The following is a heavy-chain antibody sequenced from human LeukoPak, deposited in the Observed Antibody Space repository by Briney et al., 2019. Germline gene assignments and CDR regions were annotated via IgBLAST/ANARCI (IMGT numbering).Heavy chain of an antibody. V-gene: IGHV3-21*01. CDR3: ARDLILPQGGGTSFGH. CDR2: ISGGSNYI. Sequence: GGSLRLSCAASGFTFSSYYMNWVRQAPGKGLEWVSSISGGSNYINYADSVKGRFIISRSNAENSLSLHMNSLTSEDTAVYFCARDLILPQGGGTSFGHWGQGTLVTVSS. CDR1: GFTFSSYY. J-gene: IGHJ4*02. D-gene: IGHD4-23*01.